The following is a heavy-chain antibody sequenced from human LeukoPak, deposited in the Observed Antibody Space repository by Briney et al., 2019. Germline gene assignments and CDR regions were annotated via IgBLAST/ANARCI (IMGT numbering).Heavy chain of an antibody. CDR3: ARLPIVDYYFDY. J-gene: IGHJ4*02. D-gene: IGHD1-26*01. CDR1: GGAISSSSYY. V-gene: IGHV4-39*01. CDR2: IYYSGST. Sequence: SETLSLTCTVSGGAISSSSYYWGWIRQPPGKGLEWIGSIYYSGSTYYNPSLKSRVAISVDTSKNQFSLKLSSVTAADTAVYYCARLPIVDYYFDYWGQGTLVTVSS.